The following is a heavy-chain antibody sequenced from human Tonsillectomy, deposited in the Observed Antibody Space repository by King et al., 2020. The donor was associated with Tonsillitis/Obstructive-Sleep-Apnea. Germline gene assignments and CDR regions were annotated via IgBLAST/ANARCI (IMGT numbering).Heavy chain of an antibody. V-gene: IGHV3-33*01. CDR1: GFTFSSYG. CDR2: IWYDGSNK. Sequence: VQLVESGGGVVQPGRSLRLSCAASGFTFSSYGMHWVRQAPGKGLEWVAVIWYDGSNKYYADSVKGRFTISRDNSKNTLYLQMNSLRAEDTAVYYCAGDGEQWLGGVGAFDIWGQGTMVTVSS. J-gene: IGHJ3*02. D-gene: IGHD6-19*01. CDR3: AGDGEQWLGGVGAFDI.